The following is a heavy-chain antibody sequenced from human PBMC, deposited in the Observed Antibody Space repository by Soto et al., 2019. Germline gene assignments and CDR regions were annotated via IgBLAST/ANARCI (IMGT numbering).Heavy chain of an antibody. J-gene: IGHJ4*02. CDR1: GDSVCSYY. CDR2: IYYTGST. Sequence: SETPSLTCTVCGDSVCSYYWGWIRQPPGKGLEWIGYIYYTGSTNYNPSLKSRVTISVDTSKNQFSLKLSSVTAADTAVYYCARHPTVTEYYFDYWGQGTLVTVSS. D-gene: IGHD4-17*01. V-gene: IGHV4-59*08. CDR3: ARHPTVTEYYFDY.